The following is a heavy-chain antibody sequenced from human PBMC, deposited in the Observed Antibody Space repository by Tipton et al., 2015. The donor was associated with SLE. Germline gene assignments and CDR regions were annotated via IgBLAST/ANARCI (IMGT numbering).Heavy chain of an antibody. CDR1: GGSISSSSYY. J-gene: IGHJ3*02. D-gene: IGHD3-9*01. CDR2: ISYSGST. V-gene: IGHV4-39*07. Sequence: TLSLTCTVSGGSISSSSYYWGWIRQPPGKGLEWIGSISYSGSTYYNPSLKSRVTISVDTSKNQFSLKLSSVTAADTAVYYCARTYYDILTGYPQDAFDIWGQGTMVTVSS. CDR3: ARTYYDILTGYPQDAFDI.